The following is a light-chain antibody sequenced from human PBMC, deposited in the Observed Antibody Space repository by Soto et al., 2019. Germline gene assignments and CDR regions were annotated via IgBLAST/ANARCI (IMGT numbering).Light chain of an antibody. CDR3: LSFASSLSVV. J-gene: IGLJ2*01. Sequence: QSVLTQPPSVSGAPGQRVTISCTGSSANIGAGYDVHWYQHLPGRAPKLLIYGNTNRPSGVPDRFSGSKSGTSASLAITGLQAEEEADYYCLSFASSLSVVFGGGTKLTVL. CDR2: GNT. V-gene: IGLV1-40*01. CDR1: SANIGAGYD.